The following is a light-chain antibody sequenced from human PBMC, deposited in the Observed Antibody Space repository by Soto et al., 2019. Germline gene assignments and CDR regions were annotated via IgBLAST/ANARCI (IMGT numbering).Light chain of an antibody. CDR2: DVS. V-gene: IGLV2-11*01. CDR1: STDVGDYNY. J-gene: IGLJ3*02. Sequence: QSVLTQPRSVSGSPGQSVTISCTGTSTDVGDYNYVSWYQHHPGKAPKLMIYDVSSRPSGIPDRFSGSKSDNTASLTISGLQAEDEGDYYCCSYAGDYTWVFGGGTKVTVL. CDR3: CSYAGDYTWV.